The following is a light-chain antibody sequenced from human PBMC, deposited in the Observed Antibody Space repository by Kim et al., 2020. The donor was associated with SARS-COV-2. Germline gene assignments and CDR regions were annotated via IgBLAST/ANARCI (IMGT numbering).Light chain of an antibody. CDR1: SSDVGSYNL. CDR3: CSYAGSFTWI. J-gene: IGLJ2*01. V-gene: IGLV2-11*01. Sequence: QSVTLSCTGTSSDVGSYNLVSWYQQHPGKAPKLIIYDVTERPSGVPDRFSGSKSGDTASLTISGLQAEDEADYYCCSYAGSFTWIFGGGTQLTVL. CDR2: DVT.